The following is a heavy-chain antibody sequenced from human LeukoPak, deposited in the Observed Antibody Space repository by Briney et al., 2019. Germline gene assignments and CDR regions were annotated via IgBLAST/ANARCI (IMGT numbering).Heavy chain of an antibody. CDR3: ARHLWGSGWPRYFDL. CDR1: GGSFSGYY. V-gene: IGHV4-34*01. D-gene: IGHD6-19*01. CDR2: INHSGST. Sequence: SETLSLTCAVYGGSFSGYYWSWIRQPPGKGLEWIGEINHSGSTNYNPSLKSRVTISVDTSKNQFSLKLSSVTAADTAVYYCARHLWGSGWPRYFDLWGRGTLVTVSS. J-gene: IGHJ2*01.